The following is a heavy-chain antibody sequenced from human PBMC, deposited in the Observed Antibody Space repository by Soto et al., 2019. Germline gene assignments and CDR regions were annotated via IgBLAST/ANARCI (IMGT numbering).Heavy chain of an antibody. V-gene: IGHV3-30*18. CDR2: ISHDGSKT. CDR3: AKGDLDTSMAMAFDN. CDR1: GFTFRSYG. Sequence: GGSLRLSCAAPGFTFRSYGLHWVRQAPGKGLEGVAVISHDGSKTYYTGSMEGRFTISRDNFKNTLYLQMDSLRTEDTGMYYCAKGDLDTSMAMAFDNWGQGTLVTVSS. J-gene: IGHJ4*02. D-gene: IGHD5-18*01.